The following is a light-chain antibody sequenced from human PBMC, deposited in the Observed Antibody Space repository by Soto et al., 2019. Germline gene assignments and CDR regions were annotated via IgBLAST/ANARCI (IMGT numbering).Light chain of an antibody. Sequence: EIVMTQSPATLSVSPEERATLSCRASQSVSSNLAWYQQKPGQAPRLVIFDASNRATGIPDRFTGSGSGTEFTLTISRLQPEDFATYYCQQSYSTPITFGQGTRLEIK. V-gene: IGKV3-15*01. J-gene: IGKJ5*01. CDR2: DAS. CDR1: QSVSSN. CDR3: QQSYSTPIT.